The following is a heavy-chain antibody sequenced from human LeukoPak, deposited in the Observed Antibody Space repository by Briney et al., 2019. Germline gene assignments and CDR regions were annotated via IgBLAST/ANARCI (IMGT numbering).Heavy chain of an antibody. V-gene: IGHV4-59*01. CDR3: AREQYLSYDVFGF. CDR2: VHFSGTT. Sequence: PSETLSLSCTVSGGSITDYCWSWIRQPPGRGVEWIGYVHFSGTTSFNPSLKSRVTISVDTSKNQFSLRLSSVTAADTAVYYCAREQYLSYDVFGFWGQGTMVTVSS. J-gene: IGHJ3*01. CDR1: GGSITDYC. D-gene: IGHD4-11*01.